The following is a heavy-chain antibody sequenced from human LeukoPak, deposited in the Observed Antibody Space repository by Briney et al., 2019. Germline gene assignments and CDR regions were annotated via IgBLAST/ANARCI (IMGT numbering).Heavy chain of an antibody. Sequence: GGSLRLSCAASGFTFSRYTMNWVRQAPGKGLEWVSSISSNGNYLYYADSVKGRFTISRDNAKNSLYLQMNSLRVEDTALYYCAGDSAYPLGQWGQGTLVTVSS. V-gene: IGHV3-21*06. J-gene: IGHJ4*02. CDR3: AGDSAYPLGQ. CDR2: ISSNGNYL. CDR1: GFTFSRYT. D-gene: IGHD2-21*01.